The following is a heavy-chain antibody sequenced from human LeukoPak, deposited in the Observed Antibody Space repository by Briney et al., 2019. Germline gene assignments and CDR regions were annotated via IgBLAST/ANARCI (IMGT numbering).Heavy chain of an antibody. J-gene: IGHJ6*03. D-gene: IGHD3-22*01. CDR3: ARDPRPRDYDSSEDYYYMDV. Sequence: PSETLSLTCTVSGGSISSYYWSWIRQPPGKGLEWIGYIYYSGSTNYNPSLKSRVTISVGTSKNQFSLKLSSVTAADTAVYYCARDPRPRDYDSSEDYYYMDVWGKGTTVTVSS. CDR1: GGSISSYY. CDR2: IYYSGST. V-gene: IGHV4-59*01.